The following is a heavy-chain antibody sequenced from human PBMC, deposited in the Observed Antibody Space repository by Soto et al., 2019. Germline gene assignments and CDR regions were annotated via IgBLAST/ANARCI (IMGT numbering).Heavy chain of an antibody. CDR3: ARRLTTTVTAMGY. V-gene: IGHV3-30*09. CDR2: ISEDGTNK. Sequence: PGGSLRLSCKGSGFTFSSYAIHWVRQAPGKGLEWVAVISEDGTNKYITDSVKGRFAISRDNSRSTVFLQVDSLRLEDTAVYYCARRLTTTVTAMGYWGQGTPVTVSS. J-gene: IGHJ4*02. D-gene: IGHD4-17*01. CDR1: GFTFSSYA.